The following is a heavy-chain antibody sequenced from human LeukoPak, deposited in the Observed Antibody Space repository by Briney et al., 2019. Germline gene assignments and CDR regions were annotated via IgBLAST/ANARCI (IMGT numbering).Heavy chain of an antibody. CDR1: GYTFTSYG. Sequence: GASVKVSCKASGYTFTSYGISWVRQAPGQGLEWMGWISAYNGNTNYAQKLQGRVTMTTDTSTSTAYMELRSLRSDDTAVYYCARARQRATGSYSALDSWGQGTLVTVSS. D-gene: IGHD1-26*01. V-gene: IGHV1-18*01. J-gene: IGHJ4*02. CDR2: ISAYNGNT. CDR3: ARARQRATGSYSALDS.